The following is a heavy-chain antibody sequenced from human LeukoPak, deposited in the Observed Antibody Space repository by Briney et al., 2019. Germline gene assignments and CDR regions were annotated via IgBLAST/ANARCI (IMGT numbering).Heavy chain of an antibody. J-gene: IGHJ6*02. CDR2: IYDSGST. D-gene: IGHD1-26*01. CDR1: GGSIRSSYYY. V-gene: IGHV4-39*01. Sequence: SETLSLTCTVSGGSIRSSYYYWGWIRQPPGKGLEWIGSIYDSGSTYYNPSLKSQVTISVDTSKNQFSLKLNSVTAADTAVYYCARGRSNYYGMDVWGQGTTVTVSS. CDR3: ARGRSNYYGMDV.